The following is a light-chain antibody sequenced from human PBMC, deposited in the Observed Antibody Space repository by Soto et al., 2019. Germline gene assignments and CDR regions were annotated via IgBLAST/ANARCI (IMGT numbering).Light chain of an antibody. V-gene: IGKV2-29*03. J-gene: IGKJ5*01. CDR2: EVN. CDR1: QILLHSDGKTY. CDR3: MQSMHLPIT. Sequence: IVMTQTPHSLSFTQGQPASIYCTSRQILLHSDGKTYLYWYLQKPGQSPQLLIYEVNIRFSGVPDRFSGGGSGTDFTLKISRVQAEDVGLYYCMQSMHLPITFGQGGRLE.